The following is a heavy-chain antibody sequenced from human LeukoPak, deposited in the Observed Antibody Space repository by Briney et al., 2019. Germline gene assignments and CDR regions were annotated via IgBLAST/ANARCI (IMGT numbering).Heavy chain of an antibody. D-gene: IGHD3-22*01. V-gene: IGHV1-46*01. Sequence: ASVKVSCKASGYTFTSYYMHWVRQAPGQGLEWMGIINPSGGSTSYAQKFQGRVTMTRDTSTSTVYMELSSLRSEDTAVYYCARGSEYYDSSAPDAFDIWGQGTMVIVSS. CDR2: INPSGGST. J-gene: IGHJ3*02. CDR3: ARGSEYYDSSAPDAFDI. CDR1: GYTFTSYY.